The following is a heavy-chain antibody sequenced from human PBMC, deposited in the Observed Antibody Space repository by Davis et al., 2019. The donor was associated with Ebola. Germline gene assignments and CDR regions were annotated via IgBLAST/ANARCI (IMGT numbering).Heavy chain of an antibody. Sequence: GESLKISCAASGFTFSSYWMSWVRQAPGKGLEWVSVISGSGGSTYYADSVKGRFTISRDNSKNTLYLQMNSLRAEDTAVYYCTNSWATVTTFDYWGQGTLVTVSS. CDR3: TNSWATVTTFDY. D-gene: IGHD4-17*01. V-gene: IGHV3-23*01. CDR1: GFTFSSYW. J-gene: IGHJ4*02. CDR2: ISGSGGST.